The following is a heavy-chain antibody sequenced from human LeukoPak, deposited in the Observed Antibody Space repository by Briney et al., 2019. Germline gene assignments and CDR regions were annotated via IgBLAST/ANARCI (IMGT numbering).Heavy chain of an antibody. V-gene: IGHV3-74*01. J-gene: IGHJ4*02. CDR1: GFSFSGHW. Sequence: TGGSLRLSCTASGFSFSGHWMHWARQLPGKGLVWVSRISPTGSTTSYADSVKGRFTVSRDNAKNTLYLQVNNLRAEDTAVYYCARGPNSNWSGLDFRGQGTLLTVSS. D-gene: IGHD6-6*01. CDR2: ISPTGSTT. CDR3: ARGPNSNWSGLDF.